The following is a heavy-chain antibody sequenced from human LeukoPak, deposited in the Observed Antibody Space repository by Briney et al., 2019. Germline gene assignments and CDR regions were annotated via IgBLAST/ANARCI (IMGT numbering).Heavy chain of an antibody. CDR2: IIPIFGTA. CDR1: GGTFSSYA. Sequence: SVKVSCKASGGTFSSYAISWVRQAPGQGLEWMGGIIPIFGTANYAQKFQGRVTITADESTSTAYMELRSLRSDDTAVYYCATTSTIVAREAIYWGQGTLVTVSS. D-gene: IGHD4-11*01. J-gene: IGHJ4*02. CDR3: ATTSTIVAREAIY. V-gene: IGHV1-69*13.